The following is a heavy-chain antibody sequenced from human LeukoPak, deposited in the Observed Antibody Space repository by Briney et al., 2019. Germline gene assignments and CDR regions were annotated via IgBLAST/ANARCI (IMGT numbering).Heavy chain of an antibody. CDR1: GYTFCSYA. D-gene: IGHD6-19*01. V-gene: IGHV3-23*01. J-gene: IGHJ5*02. CDR2: ISGSGGST. CDR3: AKDPDSSGWYFWFDP. Sequence: GVSLRLSCAASGYTFCSYAMRWVRQAREKGLEWVSAISGSGGSTYDADSVKGRFTISRDNSKNTLYLQMNSPRAEDTAVYYCAKDPDSSGWYFWFDPWGQGTLVTVSS.